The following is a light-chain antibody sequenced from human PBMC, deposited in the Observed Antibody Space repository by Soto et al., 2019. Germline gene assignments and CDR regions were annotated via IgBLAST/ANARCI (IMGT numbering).Light chain of an antibody. CDR1: AYNF. CDR3: CSYASTFIL. Sequence: QSVLTQPPSVSGSPGQSVAISCTGAYNFVSWYQQHPGKAPKLIVYDVNKWPSGVPDRFFGSKSGNTASLTISVLQPDDEADYCCCSYASTFILFGGGTKLTVL. V-gene: IGLV2-11*01. J-gene: IGLJ2*01. CDR2: DVN.